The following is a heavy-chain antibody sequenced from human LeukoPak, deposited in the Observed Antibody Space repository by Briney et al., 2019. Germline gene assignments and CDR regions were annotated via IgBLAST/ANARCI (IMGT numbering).Heavy chain of an antibody. Sequence: SETLSLTCTVSGGSISSYYWSWIRQPAGKGLEWIGRIYTSGSTNYNPSLKSRVTMSVDTSKNQFSLKLSSVTAADTAVYYCARRGRYCSGGSCFIGLFDPWGQGTLVTVSS. CDR2: IYTSGST. J-gene: IGHJ5*02. CDR1: GGSISSYY. CDR3: ARRGRYCSGGSCFIGLFDP. V-gene: IGHV4-4*07. D-gene: IGHD2-15*01.